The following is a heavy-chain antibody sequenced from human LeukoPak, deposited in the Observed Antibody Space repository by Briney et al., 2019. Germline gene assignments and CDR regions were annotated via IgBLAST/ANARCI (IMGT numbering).Heavy chain of an antibody. V-gene: IGHV1-69*05. D-gene: IGHD3-9*01. CDR2: IIPIFGTA. Sequence: GASVKVSCKASGGTFSSYAISWVRQAPGQGLEWMGGIIPIFGTANYAQKFQGRVTITTDESTSTAYMELSSLRSEDTAVYYCARGLRYFGGNWFDPWGQGTLVTVSS. CDR1: GGTFSSYA. J-gene: IGHJ5*02. CDR3: ARGLRYFGGNWFDP.